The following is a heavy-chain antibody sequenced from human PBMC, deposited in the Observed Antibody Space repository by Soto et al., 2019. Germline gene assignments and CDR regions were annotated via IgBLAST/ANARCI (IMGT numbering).Heavy chain of an antibody. CDR1: GGSISSYY. CDR2: IYTSGST. D-gene: IGHD3-10*01. CDR3: ARHVPDSSFGSGSHYNYYYYGMDV. V-gene: IGHV4-4*07. J-gene: IGHJ6*02. Sequence: SETLSLTCTVSGGSISSYYWSWIRQPAGKGLEWIGXIYTSGSTNYNPSLKSRVTISVDTSKNQFSVKLRSVTAADTAVYYCARHVPDSSFGSGSHYNYYYYGMDVWGQGTTVTVSS.